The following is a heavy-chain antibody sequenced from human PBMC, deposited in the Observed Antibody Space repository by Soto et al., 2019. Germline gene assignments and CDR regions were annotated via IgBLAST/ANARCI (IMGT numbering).Heavy chain of an antibody. D-gene: IGHD4-4*01. CDR2: MNPNSGNT. V-gene: IGHV1-8*01. CDR3: ARGVYSNYVEVYDY. CDR1: GYTFTSYD. Sequence: QVQLVQSGAEVKKPGASVKVSCKASGYTFTSYDINWVRQATGQGLEWMGWMNPNSGNTGYAQKFQGRVTLTRNTSISTAYMELSSLRSEDTAVYYCARGVYSNYVEVYDYWGQGTLVTVSS. J-gene: IGHJ4*02.